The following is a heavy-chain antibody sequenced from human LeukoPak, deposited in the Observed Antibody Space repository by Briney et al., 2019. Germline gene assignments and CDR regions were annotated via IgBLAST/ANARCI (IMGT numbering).Heavy chain of an antibody. D-gene: IGHD6-13*01. CDR3: ARRIAAAGTGDWFDP. V-gene: IGHV1-2*02. Sequence: ASVKVSCKASGYTFTGYYMHWVRQAPGQGLEWMGWINPNSGGTNYAQKFQGRVTLTDDTSTDTGYMELSTLRSEDTAVYYCARRIAAAGTGDWFDPWGQGTLVTVSS. CDR1: GYTFTGYY. J-gene: IGHJ5*02. CDR2: INPNSGGT.